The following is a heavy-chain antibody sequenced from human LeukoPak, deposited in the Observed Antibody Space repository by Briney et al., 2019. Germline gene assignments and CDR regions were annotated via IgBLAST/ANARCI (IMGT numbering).Heavy chain of an antibody. V-gene: IGHV4-39*01. D-gene: IGHD1-26*01. CDR3: ASLRERSYYARGFDY. CDR2: IYYSGST. Sequence: PSETLSLTCTVSGGSISSSSYYWGWIRQPPGKGLEWIGSIYYSGSTYYNPSLKSRVTISVDTSKNQFSLKLSSVTAADTAVYYCASLRERSYYARGFDYWGQGTLVTVSS. J-gene: IGHJ4*02. CDR1: GGSISSSSYY.